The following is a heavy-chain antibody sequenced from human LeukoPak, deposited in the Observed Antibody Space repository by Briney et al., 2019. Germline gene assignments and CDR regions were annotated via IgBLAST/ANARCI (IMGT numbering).Heavy chain of an antibody. J-gene: IGHJ3*02. D-gene: IGHD1-20*01. CDR3: ARDDGITGTDDAFDI. CDR2: INPNRGGT. Sequence: ASVKVSCKASGYTFTGSYMHWVRQAPGQGLEWMGWINPNRGGTNYAQKFQGRVTMTRDTSISTAYMELSRLRSDDTAVYYCARDDGITGTDDAFDIWGQGTMVTVSS. V-gene: IGHV1-2*02. CDR1: GYTFTGSY.